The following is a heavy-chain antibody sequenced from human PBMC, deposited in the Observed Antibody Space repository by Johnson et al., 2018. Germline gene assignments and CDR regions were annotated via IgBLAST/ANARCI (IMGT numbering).Heavy chain of an antibody. Sequence: QVQLVQSGGGVVQPGRSLRLSCAASGFTFSSYAMHWVRQAPGKGLEWVAVISYDGSNKYYADSVKGRFTISRDNSKNTLYLQMNSLRAEDTAVYYCAREPKIGIQADAFDIWGQGTMVTVSS. CDR3: AREPKIGIQADAFDI. J-gene: IGHJ3*02. CDR2: ISYDGSNK. V-gene: IGHV3-30-3*01. CDR1: GFTFSSYA. D-gene: IGHD5-18*01.